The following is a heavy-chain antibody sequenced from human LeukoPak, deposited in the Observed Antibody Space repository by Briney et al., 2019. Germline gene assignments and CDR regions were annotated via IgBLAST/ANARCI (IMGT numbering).Heavy chain of an antibody. CDR1: GYTFTSYG. J-gene: IGHJ4*02. CDR3: ARVGVTYDSSGSYYFDY. Sequence: ASVKVSCKASGYTFTSYGISWVRQAPGQGLEWMGWISVYNGNTNYAQKLQGRVTMTTDTSTSTAYMELRSLRSDDTAVYYCARVGVTYDSSGSYYFDYWGQGTLVTVSS. CDR2: ISVYNGNT. D-gene: IGHD3-22*01. V-gene: IGHV1-18*01.